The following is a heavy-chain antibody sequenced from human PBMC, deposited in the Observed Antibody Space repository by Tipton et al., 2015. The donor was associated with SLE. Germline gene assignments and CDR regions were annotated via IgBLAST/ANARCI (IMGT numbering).Heavy chain of an antibody. V-gene: IGHV4-59*01. J-gene: IGHJ4*02. CDR2: KYYSGGT. Sequence: GLVKPSETLSLTCSVSNGSIGSDYWTWIRQPPGKGLEWIGYKYYSGGTNSNPSLRSRVTISIDMSKNQFSLTLSSVTAADTAVYYCARTGYDSIGYPRYYFDYWGQGTLVTVSS. CDR3: ARTGYDSIGYPRYYFDY. CDR1: NGSIGSDY. D-gene: IGHD3-22*01.